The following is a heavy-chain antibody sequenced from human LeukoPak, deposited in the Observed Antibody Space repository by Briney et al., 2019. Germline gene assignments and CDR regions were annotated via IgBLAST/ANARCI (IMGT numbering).Heavy chain of an antibody. Sequence: SETLSLTCIVSGGSISNFQWSWIRQSPGKRPEWIGYILNSGTTTYNPSLRSRVTISLDTSKNQLSLKLSSVTAADTAVYYCARHRLGGSYALDTWGQGTLVTVSS. CDR1: GGSISNFQ. V-gene: IGHV4-59*08. D-gene: IGHD3-16*01. J-gene: IGHJ3*02. CDR3: ARHRLGGSYALDT. CDR2: ILNSGTT.